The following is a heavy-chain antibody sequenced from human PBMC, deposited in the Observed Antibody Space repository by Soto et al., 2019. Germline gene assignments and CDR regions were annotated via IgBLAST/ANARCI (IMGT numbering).Heavy chain of an antibody. V-gene: IGHV3-33*01. J-gene: IGHJ6*03. D-gene: IGHD2-15*01. CDR2: IWYDGSNK. Sequence: DKGLEWVAVIWYDGSNKYYADSVKGRFTISRDNSKNTLYLQMNSLRAEDTAVYYCATLGYCSGGSCYSKRNMDFWGKGSTVTVSS. CDR3: ATLGYCSGGSCYSKRNMDF.